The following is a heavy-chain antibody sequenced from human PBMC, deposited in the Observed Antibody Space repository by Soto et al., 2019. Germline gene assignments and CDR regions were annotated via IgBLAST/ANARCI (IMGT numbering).Heavy chain of an antibody. Sequence: KGLEWVAVISYDGSNKYYADSVKGRFTISRDNSKNTLYLQMNGLRAEDTAIYYCALREKGGHGLWAGMAAWGHGTSVT. CDR3: ALREKGGHGLWAGMAA. V-gene: IGHV3-33*05. D-gene: IGHD1-26*01. J-gene: IGHJ6*02. CDR2: ISYDGSNK.